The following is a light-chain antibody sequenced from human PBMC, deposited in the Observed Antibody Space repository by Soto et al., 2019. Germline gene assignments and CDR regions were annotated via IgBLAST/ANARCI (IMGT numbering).Light chain of an antibody. J-gene: IGKJ1*01. Sequence: EIVMTQSPVTLSVSPGERATLSCRASQSVSSNLAWYQQKPGQAPRLLIYGASTRATGIPARFSGSGSGTDFTLTISSLQSEDFAVYYCQQYGGTFGQGTKVEIK. CDR2: GAS. CDR1: QSVSSN. V-gene: IGKV3-15*01. CDR3: QQYGGT.